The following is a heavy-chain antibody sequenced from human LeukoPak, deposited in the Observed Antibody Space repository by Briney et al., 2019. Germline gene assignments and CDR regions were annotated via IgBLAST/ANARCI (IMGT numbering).Heavy chain of an antibody. J-gene: IGHJ6*02. Sequence: SVKVSCKASGGTFRNFGLNWVRQAPGQGLEWMGGIIPILGTAKYAQKLQGRVTITADESTSTAYMELSSLRSEDTAVYYCARDFGLDILTGYLNRYYGMDVWGQGTTVTVSS. V-gene: IGHV1-69*13. D-gene: IGHD3-9*01. CDR1: GGTFRNFG. CDR2: IIPILGTA. CDR3: ARDFGLDILTGYLNRYYGMDV.